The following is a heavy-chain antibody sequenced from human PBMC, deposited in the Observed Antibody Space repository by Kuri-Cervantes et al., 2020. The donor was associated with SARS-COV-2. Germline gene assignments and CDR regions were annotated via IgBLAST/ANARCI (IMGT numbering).Heavy chain of an antibody. CDR1: GFIFSNYG. J-gene: IGHJ4*02. CDR2: IWYDGSNK. Sequence: SLKISCAASGFIFSNYGMFWVRQPRGKGLEWVAVIWYDGSNKYYADSVKGRFTISRDDSKNTLYLQMNSSRAEDTAVYYCARAFMVRGVNGPGYWGQGTLVTVSS. D-gene: IGHD3-10*01. CDR3: ARAFMVRGVNGPGY. V-gene: IGHV3-30-3*01.